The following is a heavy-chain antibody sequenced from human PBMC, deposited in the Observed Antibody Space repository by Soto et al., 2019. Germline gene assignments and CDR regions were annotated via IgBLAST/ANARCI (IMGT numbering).Heavy chain of an antibody. CDR2: IYPGDSDT. D-gene: IGHD2-15*01. CDR1: GYSFTSYW. CDR3: ARPNTGYCSGGSCPEYYFDY. J-gene: IGHJ4*02. Sequence: PGESLKISCKGSGYSFTSYWIGWVRQMPGKGLEWMGIIYPGDSDTRYSPSFQGRVTISADKSISTAYLQWSSLKASDTAMYYCARPNTGYCSGGSCPEYYFDYWGQGTLVTVSS. V-gene: IGHV5-51*01.